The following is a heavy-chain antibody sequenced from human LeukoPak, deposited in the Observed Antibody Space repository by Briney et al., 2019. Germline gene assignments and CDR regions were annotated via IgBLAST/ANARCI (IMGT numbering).Heavy chain of an antibody. J-gene: IGHJ4*02. Sequence: GGSLRLSCAASGFTFSSYAMRWVRQAPGKGLEWVSAISGSGGSTYYADSVKGRFTISRDNSKNTLYLQMNSLRAEDTAVYYCAKDRRYDYGDRLFDYWGQGTLVTVSS. CDR3: AKDRRYDYGDRLFDY. D-gene: IGHD4-17*01. CDR1: GFTFSSYA. CDR2: ISGSGGST. V-gene: IGHV3-23*01.